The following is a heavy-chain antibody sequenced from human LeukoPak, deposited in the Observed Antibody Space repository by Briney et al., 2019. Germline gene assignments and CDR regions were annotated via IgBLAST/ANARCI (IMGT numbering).Heavy chain of an antibody. CDR3: ARERSPYDSGVHDY. D-gene: IGHD3-22*01. CDR1: NGSISSDTYF. V-gene: IGHV4-61*02. J-gene: IGHJ4*02. Sequence: PSETLSLTCTVSNGSISSDTYFWSWIRQPAGKGLEWIGRMSSSGISTYSPPLKSRVTISIDTSRNQFSMNLNSVTAADTAVYYCARERSPYDSGVHDYWGQGTLVTVSS. CDR2: MSSSGIS.